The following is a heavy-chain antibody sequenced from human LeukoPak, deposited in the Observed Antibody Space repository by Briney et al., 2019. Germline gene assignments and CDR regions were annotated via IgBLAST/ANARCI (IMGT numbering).Heavy chain of an antibody. CDR2: ISDDGSNK. CDR3: AKELRYFDSPYFDY. J-gene: IGHJ4*02. V-gene: IGHV3-30*18. D-gene: IGHD3-9*01. Sequence: PGRSLRLSCAASGFTFSSDGMHWVRQAAGRGLEWEAVISDDGSNKYYADSVKGRFTISRDNSKNTLYLQMNSLRAEDTAVYYCAKELRYFDSPYFDYWGQGTLVTVSS. CDR1: GFTFSSDG.